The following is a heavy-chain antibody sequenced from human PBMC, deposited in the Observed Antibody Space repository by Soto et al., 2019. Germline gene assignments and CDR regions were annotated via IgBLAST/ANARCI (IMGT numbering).Heavy chain of an antibody. J-gene: IGHJ4*02. CDR2: ISYDGGLQ. CDR1: GFTFTSYG. Sequence: QAHLVESGGGVVQPGRSLRLSCAASGFTFTSYGMHWVRQAPGTRLEWVAVISYDGGLQHYADSVKGRFTISRDNSKNMGLLQMNSLRAEDTAVDDCLSDRGYGHASVPYSWGQGTLVSVSS. CDR3: LSDRGYGHASVPYS. V-gene: IGHV3-30*03. D-gene: IGHD5-18*01.